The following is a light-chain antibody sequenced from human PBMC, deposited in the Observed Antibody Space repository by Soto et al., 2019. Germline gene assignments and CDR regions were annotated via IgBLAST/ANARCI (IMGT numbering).Light chain of an antibody. J-gene: IGKJ3*01. CDR2: AAS. CDR1: QSISSY. Sequence: DIQMTQSPSSLSASVGDRVTITCRASQSISSYLNWYQQKPGKAPKFLIYAASNLQSGVPSRFSGSGSGTDFTLTISSLQPEDFATYYCQQSYGPPFTFGPGTKVAIK. V-gene: IGKV1-39*01. CDR3: QQSYGPPFT.